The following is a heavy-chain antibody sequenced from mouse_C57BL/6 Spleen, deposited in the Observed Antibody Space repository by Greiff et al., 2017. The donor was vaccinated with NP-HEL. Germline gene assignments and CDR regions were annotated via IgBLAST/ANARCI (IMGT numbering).Heavy chain of an antibody. CDR1: GYTFTSYT. J-gene: IGHJ2*01. CDR2: INPSSGYT. CDR3: TITTVEGYYFDY. V-gene: IGHV1-4*01. D-gene: IGHD1-1*01. Sequence: VQLVESGAELARPGASVKMSCKASGYTFTSYTMHWVKQRPGQGLEWIGYINPSSGYTKYNQKFKDKATLTADKSSSTAYMQLSSLTSEDSAVYYCTITTVEGYYFDYWGQGTTLTVSS.